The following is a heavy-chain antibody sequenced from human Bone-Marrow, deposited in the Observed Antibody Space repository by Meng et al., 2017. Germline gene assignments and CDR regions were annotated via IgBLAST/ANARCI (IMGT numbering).Heavy chain of an antibody. D-gene: IGHD5-24*01. CDR1: GFSFNSYA. CDR2: LSSDGSNK. V-gene: IGHV3-30-3*01. CDR3: ARDGRNGYNLDY. Sequence: QVQLVESGGGVVQPGRSLRLSCGASGFSFNSYAMHGVRQAPGKGLEWVAVLSSDGSNKYYADPVKGRFTISRDNSKNTLYLQMNSLGAEDTAVYYCARDGRNGYNLDYWGQGTLVTVSS. J-gene: IGHJ4*02.